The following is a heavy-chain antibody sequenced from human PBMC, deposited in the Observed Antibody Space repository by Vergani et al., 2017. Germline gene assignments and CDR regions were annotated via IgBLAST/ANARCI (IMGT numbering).Heavy chain of an antibody. D-gene: IGHD3-10*01. Sequence: QVQLVQSGAEVKKPGSSVKVSCKASGGTFSSYAISWVRQAPGQGLEWMGGIIPIFGTANYAQKFQGRVTITADESTSTAYMELCSLRSEDTAVYYCARDRGGITMVRGAYEAYFDYWGQGTLVTVSS. CDR2: IIPIFGTA. CDR1: GGTFSSYA. J-gene: IGHJ4*02. CDR3: ARDRGGITMVRGAYEAYFDY. V-gene: IGHV1-69*12.